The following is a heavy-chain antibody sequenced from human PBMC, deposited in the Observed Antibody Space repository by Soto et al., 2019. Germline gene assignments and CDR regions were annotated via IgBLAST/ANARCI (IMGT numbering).Heavy chain of an antibody. CDR3: TRDPHLGFYYYMDV. D-gene: IGHD3-16*01. Sequence: EVQLVESGGGLVKPGGSLRLSCAASGFTFSNAWMSWVRQAPGKGLEWVGRIKSKTDGGTTDYAAPVKGRFTISRDDSKNTLYLQMNSLKTEDTAVYYCTRDPHLGFYYYMDVWGKGTTVTVSS. CDR2: IKSKTDGGTT. V-gene: IGHV3-15*01. J-gene: IGHJ6*03. CDR1: GFTFSNAW.